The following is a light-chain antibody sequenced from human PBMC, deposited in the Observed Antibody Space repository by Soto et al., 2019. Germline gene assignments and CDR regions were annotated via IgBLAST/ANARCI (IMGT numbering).Light chain of an antibody. J-gene: IGLJ2*01. CDR2: DVI. CDR3: SSYTGGNGLV. V-gene: IGLV2-8*01. CDR1: SSDVGAYKY. Sequence: QSALTQPPSASGSPGQSVTISCTGTSSDVGAYKYVSWYQQHPGKAPKLILYDVIKRPSGVSDRFSGSKSGNTASLTVSGLQAEDEADYYCSSYTGGNGLVFGGGTKVTVL.